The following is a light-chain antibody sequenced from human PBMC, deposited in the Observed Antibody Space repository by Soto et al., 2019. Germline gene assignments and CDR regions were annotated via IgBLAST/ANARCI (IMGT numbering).Light chain of an antibody. V-gene: IGLV2-14*01. CDR1: SSDIGTYKY. CDR2: EVS. Sequence: QSVLTQAASVSGSPGQSSTISCTGTSSDIGTYKYVSWYQQHPGKAPKLMIYEVSNRPSGVSNRFSGSKSGNTASLTISGLQAEDEADYYCSSYTAISTLDVVFGGGTQLTVL. CDR3: SSYTAISTLDVV. J-gene: IGLJ2*01.